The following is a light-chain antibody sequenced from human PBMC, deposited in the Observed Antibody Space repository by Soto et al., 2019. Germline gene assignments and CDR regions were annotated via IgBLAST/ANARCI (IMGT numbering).Light chain of an antibody. V-gene: IGKV3-11*01. Sequence: SVLTQSPVTLSLSPGERATLSCRASKSVSSSLAWYQQKPGQAPRLLIYDASNRATGIPARFSGSGSGTDFTLTISSLEPEDSAVYYCQQRRDWWTFGQGTKVDI. CDR1: KSVSSS. CDR2: DAS. J-gene: IGKJ1*01. CDR3: QQRRDWWT.